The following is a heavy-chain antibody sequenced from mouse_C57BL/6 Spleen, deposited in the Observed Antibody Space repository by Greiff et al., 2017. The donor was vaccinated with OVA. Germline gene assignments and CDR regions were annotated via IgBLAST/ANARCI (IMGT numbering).Heavy chain of an antibody. CDR3: ARGEKSSSYSYAMDY. J-gene: IGHJ4*01. CDR1: GYTFTSYG. Sequence: QVHVKQSGAELARPGASVKLSCKASGYTFTSYGISWVTQRTGQGLEWIGEIYPRSGNTYYNEKFKDKATLTADKSSRTVYMELRSRTSEDSAVYVCARGEKSSSYSYAMDYWSQGTSVTVSS. CDR2: IYPRSGNT. V-gene: IGHV1-81*01. D-gene: IGHD3-2*02.